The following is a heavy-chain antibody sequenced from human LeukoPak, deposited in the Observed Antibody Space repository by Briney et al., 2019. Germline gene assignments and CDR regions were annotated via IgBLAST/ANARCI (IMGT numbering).Heavy chain of an antibody. CDR1: GFTFSSYS. Sequence: GGSLRLSCAASGFTFSSYSMNWDRQAPGKGLEWVSSISSSSSYIYYADSVKGRFTISRDNAKNSLYLQMNSLRAEDTAVYYCARDSRTKRRYFDYWGQGTLVTVSS. V-gene: IGHV3-21*01. CDR2: ISSSSSYI. CDR3: ARDSRTKRRYFDY. J-gene: IGHJ4*02. D-gene: IGHD1-1*01.